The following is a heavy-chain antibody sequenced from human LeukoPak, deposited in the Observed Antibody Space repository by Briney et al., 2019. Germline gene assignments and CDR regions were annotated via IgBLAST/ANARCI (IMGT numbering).Heavy chain of an antibody. V-gene: IGHV3-53*01. CDR3: AKGLKTAVGPYKGYHYYMDV. CDR2: IFSGGST. J-gene: IGHJ6*03. Sequence: GGSLRLSCAASGFTVSSNYMSWVRQAPGKGLEWVSIIFSGGSTYYADSVKGRFTISRDNSKNTLSLQVSSLRAEDTAIYYCAKGLKTAVGPYKGYHYYMDVWGKGTTVTVSS. CDR1: GFTVSSNY. D-gene: IGHD5-18*01.